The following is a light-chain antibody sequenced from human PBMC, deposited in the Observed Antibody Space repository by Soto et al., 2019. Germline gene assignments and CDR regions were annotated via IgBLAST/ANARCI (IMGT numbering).Light chain of an antibody. V-gene: IGLV3-21*02. Sequence: SYELTQPPSVSVAPGQTARITCGGTNIGSKSVHWYQQKPGQAPVLVVYDDSDRPSGIPERFSGSNSGNTATLTISRVEAGDEADYYCQVWDSSSVHWVFGGGTKLTVL. J-gene: IGLJ3*02. CDR1: NIGSKS. CDR3: QVWDSSSVHWV. CDR2: DDS.